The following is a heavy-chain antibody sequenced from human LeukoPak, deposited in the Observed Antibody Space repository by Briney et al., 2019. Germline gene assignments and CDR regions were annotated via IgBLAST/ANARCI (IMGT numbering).Heavy chain of an antibody. CDR1: GFTFSSYA. CDR2: ISYDGSNK. Sequence: GGSLRLSCAASGFTFSSYAMHWVRQAPGKGLEWVAVISYDGSNKYYADSVKGRFTISRDNSKNTVYLQMNSLRAEDTAVYYCARGDNIVVVPAAPDYWGQGTLVTVSS. V-gene: IGHV3-30*04. D-gene: IGHD2-2*01. CDR3: ARGDNIVVVPAAPDY. J-gene: IGHJ4*02.